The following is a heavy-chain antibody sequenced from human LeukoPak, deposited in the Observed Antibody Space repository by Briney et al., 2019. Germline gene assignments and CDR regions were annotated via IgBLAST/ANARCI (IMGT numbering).Heavy chain of an antibody. Sequence: PSETLSLTCTVSGGSITTYYWSWIRQPPGKGLEWIGEINHSGSTNYNPSLKSRVTISVDTSKNQFSLKLSSVTAADTAVYYCARYPKSYSSGWTALDIWGQGTMVTVSS. J-gene: IGHJ3*02. CDR2: INHSGST. D-gene: IGHD6-19*01. CDR1: GGSITTYY. CDR3: ARYPKSYSSGWTALDI. V-gene: IGHV4-34*01.